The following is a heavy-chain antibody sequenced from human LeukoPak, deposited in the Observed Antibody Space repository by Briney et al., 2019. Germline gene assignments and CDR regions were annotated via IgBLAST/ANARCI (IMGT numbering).Heavy chain of an antibody. J-gene: IGHJ4*02. Sequence: EASVKVSCKASGYSFTDYDFSWVRQAPGQGLEWLGWVSIYNDNTNYAREFQDRITMTTDISTSTAYMELKSLTSDDTAVYFCARTGHYQFDSWGQGTLVTVSS. CDR2: VSIYNDNT. CDR1: GYSFTDYD. D-gene: IGHD3-9*01. CDR3: ARTGHYQFDS. V-gene: IGHV1-18*01.